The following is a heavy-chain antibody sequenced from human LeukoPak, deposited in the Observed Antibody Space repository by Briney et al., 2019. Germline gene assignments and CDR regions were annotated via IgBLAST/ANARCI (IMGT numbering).Heavy chain of an antibody. CDR3: ARVQWGSLVAIDY. CDR2: IDNYGSSP. Sequence: GGSLRLSCAASGFTFSSYWMHWVRQAPGKGLVWVSRIDNYGSSPSYADSVKGRFTISRDNAKNTLYLQMNSLRAEDTAVYYCARVQWGSLVAIDYWGQGTLVTVSS. V-gene: IGHV3-74*01. J-gene: IGHJ4*02. CDR1: GFTFSSYW. D-gene: IGHD5-12*01.